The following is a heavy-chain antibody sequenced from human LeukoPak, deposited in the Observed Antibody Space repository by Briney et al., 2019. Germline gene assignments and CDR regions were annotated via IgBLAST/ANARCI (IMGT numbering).Heavy chain of an antibody. D-gene: IGHD6-6*01. CDR2: IYYSGST. CDR1: GGSISSGGYY. J-gene: IGHJ4*02. CDR3: AREPSYYSSSLGHAVPDY. Sequence: SETLSLTCTVSGGSISSGGYYWSWLRQHPGKGLEWIGYIYYSGSTYYNPSLKSRVTISVDTSKNQFSLKLSSVTAADTAVYYCAREPSYYSSSLGHAVPDYWGQGTLVTVSS. V-gene: IGHV4-31*03.